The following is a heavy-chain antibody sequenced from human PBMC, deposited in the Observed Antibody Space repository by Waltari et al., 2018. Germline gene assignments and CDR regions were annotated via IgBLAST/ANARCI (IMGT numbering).Heavy chain of an antibody. CDR1: GFTFSSYS. D-gene: IGHD3-3*01. CDR3: ARAPHVLRFLDAFDI. V-gene: IGHV3-21*01. CDR2: ISSSSSYI. Sequence: EVQLVESGGGLVKPGGSLRLSCAASGFTFSSYSMNWVRQAPGKGLEWVSSISSSSSYIYYADSVKGRFTISRDNAKNSLYLQMNSLRAEDTAVYYCARAPHVLRFLDAFDIWGQGTMVTVSS. J-gene: IGHJ3*02.